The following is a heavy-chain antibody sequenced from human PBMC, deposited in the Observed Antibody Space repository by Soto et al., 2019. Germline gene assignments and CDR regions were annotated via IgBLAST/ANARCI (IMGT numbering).Heavy chain of an antibody. Sequence: EVQLVESGGDLVQPGRSLRLSCEASGFTFDDYAMHWVRQAPGKGLEWVSSISWNSDSIGYADSVRGRFTISRDNAKNSLYLQMNSLRGEDTALYYCTKDMDDTSGWYGMDSWGQGTLVTVSS. V-gene: IGHV3-9*01. CDR3: TKDMDDTSGWYGMDS. CDR1: GFTFDDYA. CDR2: ISWNSDSI. D-gene: IGHD6-19*01. J-gene: IGHJ4*02.